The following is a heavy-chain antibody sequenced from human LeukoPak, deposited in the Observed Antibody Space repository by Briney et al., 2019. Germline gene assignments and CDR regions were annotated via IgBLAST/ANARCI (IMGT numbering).Heavy chain of an antibody. J-gene: IGHJ4*02. V-gene: IGHV4-34*01. D-gene: IGHD7-27*01. Sequence: SETLSLTCTVSSGSISSYYWSWIRQPPGKGLEWIGEINHSGSTNYNPSLKSRVTISVDTSKNQFSLKLSSVTAADTAVYYCARGLTTLGPVDYWGQGTLVTVSS. CDR1: SGSISSYY. CDR2: INHSGST. CDR3: ARGLTTLGPVDY.